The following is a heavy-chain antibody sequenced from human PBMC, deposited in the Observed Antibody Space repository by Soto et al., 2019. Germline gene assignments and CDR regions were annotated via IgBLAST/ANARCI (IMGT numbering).Heavy chain of an antibody. CDR1: GGTFSSYA. J-gene: IGHJ4*02. CDR2: IIPIFGTA. Sequence: SVKVSCKASGGTFSSYAISWVRQAPGQGLEWMGGIIPIFGTANYAQKFQGRVTITADESTSTAYMELSSLRSEDTAVYYCARTGLRYYDSSGSFDYWGQGTMVTVS. V-gene: IGHV1-69*13. CDR3: ARTGLRYYDSSGSFDY. D-gene: IGHD3-22*01.